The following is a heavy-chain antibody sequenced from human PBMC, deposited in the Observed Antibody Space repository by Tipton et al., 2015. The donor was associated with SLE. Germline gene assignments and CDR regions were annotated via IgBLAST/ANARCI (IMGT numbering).Heavy chain of an antibody. D-gene: IGHD6-13*01. J-gene: IGHJ6*02. V-gene: IGHV3-30*04. CDR3: ARAPEEQQPHYYYYGMDV. CDR2: ISYDGSNK. CDR1: GFTFSSYA. Sequence: RSLRLSCAASGFTFSSYAMHWVRQAPGKGLEWVAVISYDGSNKYYADSVKGRFTISRDNAKNSLYLQMNSLRAEDTAVYYCARAPEEQQPHYYYYGMDVWGQGTTVTVSS.